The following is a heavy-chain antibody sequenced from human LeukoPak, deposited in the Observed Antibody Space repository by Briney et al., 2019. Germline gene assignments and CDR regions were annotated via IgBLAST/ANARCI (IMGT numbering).Heavy chain of an antibody. CDR3: ARQASDYYYYYMDV. CDR1: GTSISSSAYY. Sequence: SETLSLTCTVSGTSISSSAYYWGWIRQVPGKGLEWIGSIYYSGTAYYNPSLESRVTISEGTSRSRFSLMLTSVTAADTAVYYCARQASDYYYYYMDVWGQGTTVIVAS. V-gene: IGHV4-39*01. J-gene: IGHJ6*03. CDR2: IYYSGTA.